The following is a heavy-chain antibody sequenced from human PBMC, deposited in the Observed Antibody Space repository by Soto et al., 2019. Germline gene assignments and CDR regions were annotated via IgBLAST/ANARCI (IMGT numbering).Heavy chain of an antibody. CDR3: AICRGADIVVVVAANDAFDI. Sequence: QVQLVQSGAEVKKPGSSVKVSCKASGGTFSSYTISWVRQAPGQGLEWMGRIIPILGIANYAQKFQGRVTITADKATSTAYMELSSLRSEDTAVYYCAICRGADIVVVVAANDAFDIWGQGTMVTVSS. J-gene: IGHJ3*02. CDR1: GGTFSSYT. D-gene: IGHD2-15*01. V-gene: IGHV1-69*02. CDR2: IIPILGIA.